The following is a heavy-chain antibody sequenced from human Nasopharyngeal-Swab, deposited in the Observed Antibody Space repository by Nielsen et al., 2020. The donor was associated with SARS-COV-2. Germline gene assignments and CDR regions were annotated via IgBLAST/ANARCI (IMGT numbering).Heavy chain of an antibody. CDR3: ARLGVYCSGGSCYGWFDP. Sequence: GESLKISCKGSGYSFTSYWISWVRQMPGKGLEWMGRIDPSDSYTNYSPSFQGHVTISADKSIGTAYLQWSSLKASDTAMYYCARLGVYCSGGSCYGWFDPWGQGTLVTVSS. J-gene: IGHJ5*02. CDR1: GYSFTSYW. D-gene: IGHD2-15*01. V-gene: IGHV5-10-1*01. CDR2: IDPSDSYT.